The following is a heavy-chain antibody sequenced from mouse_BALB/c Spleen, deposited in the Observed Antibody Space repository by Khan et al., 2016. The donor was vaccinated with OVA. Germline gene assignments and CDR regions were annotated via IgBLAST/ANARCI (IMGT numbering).Heavy chain of an antibody. J-gene: IGHJ3*01. V-gene: IGHV1-4*01. D-gene: IGHD2-14*01. Sequence: VELVESGAELARPGASVKMSCKASGYTFISYTIHWIKKRPGQGLEWIGYINPSNGYTNYNQKFKDKATLTTDKSSTTAYLQLRSLTSDDSAVNNCVRDGAYHRNDGWFAYWGQGTLVTVSA. CDR1: GYTFISYT. CDR3: VRDGAYHRNDGWFAY. CDR2: INPSNGYT.